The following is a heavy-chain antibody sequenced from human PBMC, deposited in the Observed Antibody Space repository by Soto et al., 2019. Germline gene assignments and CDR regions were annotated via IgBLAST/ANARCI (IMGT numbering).Heavy chain of an antibody. Sequence: EVQLLESGGGLVQPGGSLRLSCTASGFNFRSYAMSWVRQAPGKGLEWVSGITASGGNTYYTDSVKGRFTISRDNSKNTLYLQMSGLRVEDTAVFHCAKSLMNAKEVWGQGTTVTVSS. CDR3: AKSLMNAKEV. CDR2: ITASGGNT. CDR1: GFNFRSYA. D-gene: IGHD2-21*01. V-gene: IGHV3-23*01. J-gene: IGHJ6*02.